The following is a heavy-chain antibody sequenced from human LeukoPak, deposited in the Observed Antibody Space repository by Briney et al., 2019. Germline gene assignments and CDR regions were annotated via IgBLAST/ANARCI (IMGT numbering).Heavy chain of an antibody. V-gene: IGHV1-2*02. Sequence: GASVKVSCKASGYTLTGYYMHWVRQAPGQGLEWMGWINPNSGGTNYAQKFQGRVTMTRDTSISTAYMELSRLRSDDTAVYYCARDGRYYDILTGYYISPDFDYWGQGTLVTVSS. CDR3: ARDGRYYDILTGYYISPDFDY. CDR2: INPNSGGT. J-gene: IGHJ4*02. D-gene: IGHD3-9*01. CDR1: GYTLTGYY.